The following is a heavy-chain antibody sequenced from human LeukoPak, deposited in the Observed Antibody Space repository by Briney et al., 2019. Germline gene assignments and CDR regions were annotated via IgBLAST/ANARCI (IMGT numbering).Heavy chain of an antibody. D-gene: IGHD6-13*01. V-gene: IGHV3-74*01. CDR1: GFTFSSYW. Sequence: GGSLRLSCAASGFTFSSYWMHWVRQAPGKGLVWVSRINSDGSSTSYADSVKGRFTISRDNAKNTLYLQMNSLRAEDTAVYYCARGPSPGYSSSWTPFDYWGQGTLVTVSS. J-gene: IGHJ4*02. CDR2: INSDGSST. CDR3: ARGPSPGYSSSWTPFDY.